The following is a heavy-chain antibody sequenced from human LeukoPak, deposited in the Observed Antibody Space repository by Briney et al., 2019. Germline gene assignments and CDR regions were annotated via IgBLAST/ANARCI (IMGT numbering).Heavy chain of an antibody. Sequence: KPSETLSLTRTVSGGSIRSYYWNWIRQAPGKGLEWVGFISYSGYTSYSPSLKSRVAISVDTAKSQFSLRLNSMTAADTAIYYCARGRNDNGGMFFDSWAQGNLVTVSS. CDR3: ARGRNDNGGMFFDS. D-gene: IGHD4-23*01. CDR1: GGSIRSYY. J-gene: IGHJ4*02. V-gene: IGHV4-59*01. CDR2: ISYSGYT.